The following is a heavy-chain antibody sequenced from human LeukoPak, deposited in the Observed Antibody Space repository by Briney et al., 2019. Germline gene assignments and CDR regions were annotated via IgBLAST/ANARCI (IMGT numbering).Heavy chain of an antibody. V-gene: IGHV3-11*06. Sequence: GGSLRLSCAASGFTFSDYYMSWIRQAPGKGLEWVPYISSSSSYTNYADSVKGRFTISRDNAKNSLYLQMNSLRAEDTAVYYCARVQIWFGELPYYFDYWGQGTLVTVSS. D-gene: IGHD3-10*01. CDR2: ISSSSSYT. CDR3: ARVQIWFGELPYYFDY. J-gene: IGHJ4*02. CDR1: GFTFSDYY.